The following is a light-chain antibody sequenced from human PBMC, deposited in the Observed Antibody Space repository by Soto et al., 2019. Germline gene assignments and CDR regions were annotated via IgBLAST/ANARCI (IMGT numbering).Light chain of an antibody. CDR3: IQLLQTPFT. CDR2: LGS. V-gene: IGKV2-28*01. CDR1: QTLLHSNAYDH. Sequence: DIVMTQSPLSLSVIPGEPASISCRSSQTLLHSNAYDHVDWYLQKPGQPPQILIYLGSHRASGVPDRYSGSESGTDFTLKISRVEAEDVGVYYCIQLLQTPFTFGQGTKLEI. J-gene: IGKJ2*01.